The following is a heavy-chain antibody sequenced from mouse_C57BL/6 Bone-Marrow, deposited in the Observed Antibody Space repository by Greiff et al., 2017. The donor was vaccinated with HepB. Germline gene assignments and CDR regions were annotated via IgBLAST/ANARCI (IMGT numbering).Heavy chain of an antibody. V-gene: IGHV1-26*01. J-gene: IGHJ2*01. D-gene: IGHD4-1*01. CDR1: GYTFTDYY. CDR2: INPNNGGT. Sequence: EVQLQQSGPELVKPGASVKISCKASGYTFTDYYMNWVKQSHGKSLEWIGDINPNNGGTSYNQKFKGKATLTVDKSSSTAYMDLRSLTSEDSAVYYCARDWGVDYWGQGTTLTVSS. CDR3: ARDWGVDY.